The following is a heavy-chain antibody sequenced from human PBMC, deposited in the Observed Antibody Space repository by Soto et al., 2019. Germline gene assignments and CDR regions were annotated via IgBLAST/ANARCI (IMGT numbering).Heavy chain of an antibody. V-gene: IGHV3-66*01. CDR2: IYSGGST. J-gene: IGHJ3*01. Sequence: QLVESGGGLVQPGGSLRLSCAASGFSVSNNYMKWVRQAPGKGLEWVSLIYSGGSTYYADSVKGRFTISRDNSKNTLFHQMNSLRVEDTAVYYCARDRGYRWGQGTMVTVSS. D-gene: IGHD5-12*01. CDR1: GFSVSNNY. CDR3: ARDRGYR.